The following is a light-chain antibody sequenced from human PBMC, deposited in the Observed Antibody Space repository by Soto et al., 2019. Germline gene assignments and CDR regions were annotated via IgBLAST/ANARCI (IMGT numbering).Light chain of an antibody. J-gene: IGLJ1*01. CDR2: SNN. CDR3: AAWDDSLNGYV. V-gene: IGLV1-44*01. CDR1: SSNIGSNT. Sequence: QSVLTQPPSASGTPGQRVTISCSGSSSNIGSNTVNWYQQLPGTAPTLLIYSNNQRPSGVPARSSGSKSGTSASLAISGLQYEDEADYYCAAWDDSLNGYVFGTGTKVTVL.